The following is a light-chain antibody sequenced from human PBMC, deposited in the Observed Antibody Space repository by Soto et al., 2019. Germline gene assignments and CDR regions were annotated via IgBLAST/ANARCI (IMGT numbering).Light chain of an antibody. CDR2: DAS. Sequence: EIVLTQSPGTLSLSPGERATLFCRASQSVSRSYLAWYQQKPGQAPRLLIYDASSRATGIPDRFSGSGSGTDFTLTISRLEPEDFAVYYCQQYGSSSYTFGQGTKLEIK. CDR3: QQYGSSSYT. J-gene: IGKJ2*01. CDR1: QSVSRSY. V-gene: IGKV3-20*01.